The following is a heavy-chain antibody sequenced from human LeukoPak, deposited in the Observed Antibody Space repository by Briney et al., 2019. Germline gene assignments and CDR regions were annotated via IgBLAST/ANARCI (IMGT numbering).Heavy chain of an antibody. V-gene: IGHV4-39*02. J-gene: IGHJ4*02. CDR3: AGEDSSGYSWEKYYFDY. D-gene: IGHD3-22*01. Sequence: SETLSLTCTVSGGSISSYYWGWIRQPPGKGLEWIGSIYYSGSTYYNPSLKSRVTISVDTSKNQFSLKLSSVTAADTAVYYCAGEDSSGYSWEKYYFDYWGQGTLVTVSS. CDR2: IYYSGST. CDR1: GGSISSYY.